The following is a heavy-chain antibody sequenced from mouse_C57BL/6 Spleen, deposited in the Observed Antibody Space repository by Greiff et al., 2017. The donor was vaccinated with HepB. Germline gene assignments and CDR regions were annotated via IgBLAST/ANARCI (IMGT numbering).Heavy chain of an antibody. V-gene: IGHV1-53*01. CDR3: GRRGELRLYAMDY. J-gene: IGHJ4*01. D-gene: IGHD1-1*01. CDR1: GYTFTSYW. Sequence: VQLQQPGTELVKPGASVKLSCKASGYTFTSYWMHWVKQRPGQGLEWIGNINPSNGGTNYNEKFKSKATLTVDKTSRTAYMQLSSLTSEDSAVYYCGRRGELRLYAMDYWGQGTSVTVSS. CDR2: INPSNGGT.